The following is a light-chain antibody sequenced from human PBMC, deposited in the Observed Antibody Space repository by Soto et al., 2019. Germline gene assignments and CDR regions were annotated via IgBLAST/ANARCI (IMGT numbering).Light chain of an antibody. J-gene: IGKJ1*01. CDR2: GAS. CDR1: QSFSSS. Sequence: IVFTQSPGTLSLSAGERATLSCRASQSFSSSLAWYQQKPGQAPRLLISGASTRAAGIPARFSGSGSGTEFTLTISRLQPEDFATYYCQQHNDYPWTFGQGTKVDI. V-gene: IGKV3-15*01. CDR3: QQHNDYPWT.